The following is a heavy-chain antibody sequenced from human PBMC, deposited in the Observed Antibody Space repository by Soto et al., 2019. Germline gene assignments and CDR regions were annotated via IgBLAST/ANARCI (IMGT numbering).Heavy chain of an antibody. Sequence: EVSLVESGGGVVRPGGSLRLSCAASGFGFDEYGMSWVRQGPGKGLEWVSGINRHGDSTGYADSVKGRFTISRDNANNSLYLQMNGLRAEDTAFYYCARDHRWGYEYGDYGDSWGQGTLVTVSS. CDR1: GFGFDEYG. CDR2: INRHGDST. J-gene: IGHJ4*02. V-gene: IGHV3-20*04. CDR3: ARDHRWGYEYGDYGDS. D-gene: IGHD4-17*01.